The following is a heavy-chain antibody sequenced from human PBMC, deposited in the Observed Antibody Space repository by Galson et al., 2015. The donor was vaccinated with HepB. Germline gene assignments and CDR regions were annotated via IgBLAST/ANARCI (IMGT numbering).Heavy chain of an antibody. CDR2: ISYDGINK. J-gene: IGHJ4*02. D-gene: IGHD6-19*01. CDR3: AKDYWIGYSSGWYPEY. CDR1: GFTFSSYG. V-gene: IGHV3-30*18. Sequence: SLRLSCAASGFTFSSYGMHWVRQAPGKGLEWVAVISYDGINKYYADSVKGRFTISRDNSKNTLYLQMNSLRAEDTAVYYCAKDYWIGYSSGWYPEYWGQGTLVTVSS.